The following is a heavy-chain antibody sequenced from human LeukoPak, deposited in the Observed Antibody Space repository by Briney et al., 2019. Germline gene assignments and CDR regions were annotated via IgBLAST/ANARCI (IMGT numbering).Heavy chain of an antibody. D-gene: IGHD6-13*01. V-gene: IGHV4-30-4*07. J-gene: IGHJ5*02. CDR1: GVAISRGGYA. CDR3: ATCQYSRNNWFDP. Sequence: SETLSLTCAVSGVAISRGGYAWNWIRQPPGKGLEWIAYIYHSGTTYYNPSLKSRATISVDTSKNQFSLKLSSVTAADTAVYYCATCQYSRNNWFDPWGQGTLVTVSS. CDR2: IYHSGTT.